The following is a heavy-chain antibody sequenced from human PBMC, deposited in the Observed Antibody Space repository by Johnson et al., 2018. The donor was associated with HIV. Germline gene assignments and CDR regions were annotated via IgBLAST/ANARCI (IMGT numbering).Heavy chain of an antibody. CDR2: IYSGGST. CDR3: ARDIMRAGSYYDAFDI. J-gene: IGHJ3*02. CDR1: GFTVSSNY. Sequence: VQLVESGGGLVQTGGSLRLSCAASGFTVSSNYMSWVRQAPGKGLEWVSVIYSGGSTYYADSVKGRFTISRDNSKNTLYLQMNSLRAEDTAVYYCARDIMRAGSYYDAFDIWGQGTMLTVSS. D-gene: IGHD3-10*01. V-gene: IGHV3-66*01.